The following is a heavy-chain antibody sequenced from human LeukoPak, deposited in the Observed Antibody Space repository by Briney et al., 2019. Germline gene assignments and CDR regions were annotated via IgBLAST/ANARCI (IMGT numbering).Heavy chain of an antibody. V-gene: IGHV3-30*04. D-gene: IGHD2-15*01. Sequence: GGSLRLSCAASGINFSGYAMHWVRQAPGKGLEWVAIISYDGSNKNYADSVKGRFTISRDNSKNTLYLQMNGLKAEDTAVYYCTKDYCSGASCPFDCWGQGTLVTVSS. J-gene: IGHJ4*02. CDR2: ISYDGSNK. CDR1: GINFSGYA. CDR3: TKDYCSGASCPFDC.